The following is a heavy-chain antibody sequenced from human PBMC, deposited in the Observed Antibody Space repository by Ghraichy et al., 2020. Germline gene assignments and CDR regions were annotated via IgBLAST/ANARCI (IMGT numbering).Heavy chain of an antibody. V-gene: IGHV4-31*03. CDR1: GGSINSGGYY. CDR3: ARDSITIFGVVDY. CDR2: IYYSGIT. J-gene: IGHJ4*02. Sequence: SETLSLTCTVSGGSINSGGYYWSWIRQHPGKGLEWIGYIYYSGITYYNPSLKRRVTISVDTSKNQFSLKLSSVTAADTAVYYCARDSITIFGVVDYWGQGTLVTVSS. D-gene: IGHD3-3*01.